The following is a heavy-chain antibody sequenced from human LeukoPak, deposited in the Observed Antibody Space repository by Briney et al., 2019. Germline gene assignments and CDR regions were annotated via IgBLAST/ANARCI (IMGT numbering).Heavy chain of an antibody. CDR1: GFTFSSYA. CDR3: AKGAYDYVWGSYAEDAFDI. J-gene: IGHJ3*02. CDR2: ISGSGGST. V-gene: IGHV3-23*01. Sequence: GGSLRLSCAASGFTFSSYAMSWVRQAPGKGLEWVSAISGSGGSTYYADSVKGRFTISRDNSKNTLYLQMNSLRAEDTAVYYCAKGAYDYVWGSYAEDAFDIWGQGTMVTVSS. D-gene: IGHD3-16*01.